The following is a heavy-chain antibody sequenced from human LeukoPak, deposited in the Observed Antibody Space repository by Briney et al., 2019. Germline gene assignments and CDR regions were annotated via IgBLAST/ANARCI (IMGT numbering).Heavy chain of an antibody. CDR1: GFTFSSYG. Sequence: GGSLRLSCAASGFTFSSYGMSWVRQAPGKGLEGVSAISGSGGSTYYADSVKGRFTISRDNSKNTLYLQMNSLSAEDTAVYYCARVVPPTDYGSGSYFWDPYYFDYWGQGTLVTVSS. V-gene: IGHV3-23*01. CDR3: ARVVPPTDYGSGSYFWDPYYFDY. D-gene: IGHD3-10*01. CDR2: ISGSGGST. J-gene: IGHJ4*02.